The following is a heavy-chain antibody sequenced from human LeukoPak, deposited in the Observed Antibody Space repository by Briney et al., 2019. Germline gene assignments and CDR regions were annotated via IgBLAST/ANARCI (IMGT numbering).Heavy chain of an antibody. Sequence: SETLSLTCTVSGGSISSYYWTWIRQPPGKGLEWLGYIYYSGNTNYNPSLKSRVTISLDTSKNQFSLRLTSVTAADTAVYYCAREGSSWDPLDYWGQGTLVTVSS. J-gene: IGHJ4*02. CDR3: AREGSSWDPLDY. D-gene: IGHD6-13*01. CDR2: IYYSGNT. V-gene: IGHV4-59*01. CDR1: GGSISSYY.